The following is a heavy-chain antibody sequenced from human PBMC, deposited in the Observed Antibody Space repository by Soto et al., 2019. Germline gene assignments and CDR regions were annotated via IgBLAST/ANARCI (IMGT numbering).Heavy chain of an antibody. Sequence: VQLVQSGAEVKKPGASVKVSCQASGYTFSSYGISWVRQAPGQGLEWMDWISAYNGNTNYAQKLQGRVTTTTDTSASTAYMELRSLRSDDTAVYYWARVGGQVVSGWFDSWGQGTLVTVSS. CDR1: GYTFSSYG. V-gene: IGHV1-18*04. D-gene: IGHD1-26*01. J-gene: IGHJ5*01. CDR2: ISAYNGNT. CDR3: ARVGGQVVSGWFDS.